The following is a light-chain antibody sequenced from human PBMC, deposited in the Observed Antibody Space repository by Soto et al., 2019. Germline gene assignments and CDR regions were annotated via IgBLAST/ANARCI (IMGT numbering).Light chain of an antibody. CDR2: EGT. Sequence: QSVLTQPASVSGSPGQSITISCTGTSSDVGSSNLVSWYQQHPGKAPKLIIFEGTRRPSGVSGRFSGSKSGNTASLTISGLQPEVFADYHCPQFSSIFPFSVFVTAPIVTVL. CDR3: PQFSSIFPFSV. V-gene: IGLV2-23*01. CDR1: SSDVGSSNL. J-gene: IGLJ1*01.